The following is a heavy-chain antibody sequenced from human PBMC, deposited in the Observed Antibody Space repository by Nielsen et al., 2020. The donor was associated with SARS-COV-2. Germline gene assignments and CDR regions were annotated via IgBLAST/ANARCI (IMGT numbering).Heavy chain of an antibody. CDR2: IYPSVGST. V-gene: IGHV1-46*01. CDR3: ARGAWLDP. Sequence: ASVKVSCKASGYTFTSYDINWVRQAPGQGLEWMGVIYPSVGSTIYAQKFQGRVSMTRDTSTSTVSMELRSLRSEDTAVYYCARGAWLDPWGQGTLVSVSS. D-gene: IGHD1-26*01. J-gene: IGHJ5*02. CDR1: GYTFTSYD.